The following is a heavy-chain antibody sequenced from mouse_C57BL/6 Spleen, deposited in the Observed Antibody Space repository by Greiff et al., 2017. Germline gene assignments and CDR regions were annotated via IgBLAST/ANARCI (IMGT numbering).Heavy chain of an antibody. Sequence: QVQLQQPGAELVKPGASVKVSCQASGYTFTSYWMHWVKQRPGQGLEWIGRIHPSDSDTNYNQKFKGKATLTVDKSSSTAYMQLSSLTSEDSAVYYCAPLYYDYDWYFDVWGTGATVTFFS. D-gene: IGHD2-4*01. CDR3: APLYYDYDWYFDV. J-gene: IGHJ1*03. CDR2: IHPSDSDT. CDR1: GYTFTSYW. V-gene: IGHV1-74*01.